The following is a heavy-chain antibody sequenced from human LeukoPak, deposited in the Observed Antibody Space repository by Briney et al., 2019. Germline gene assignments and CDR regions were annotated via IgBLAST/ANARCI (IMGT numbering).Heavy chain of an antibody. Sequence: SETLSLTFTVLGGSIPSSYSTWIPKSPGKGLDWIGSIYYRRSTNYIPSLKNRVTISVAPSKNQFSLKLSSVTAADTAVCYCARSGVEQWVTRDYYYYGMYVWGQGTTVTVSS. D-gene: IGHD6-19*01. CDR1: GGSIPSSY. CDR3: ARSGVEQWVTRDYYYYGMYV. V-gene: IGHV4-59*01. CDR2: IYYRRST. J-gene: IGHJ6*02.